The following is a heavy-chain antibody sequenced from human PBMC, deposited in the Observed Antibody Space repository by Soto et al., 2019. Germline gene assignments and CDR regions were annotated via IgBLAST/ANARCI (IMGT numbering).Heavy chain of an antibody. D-gene: IGHD3-16*02. V-gene: IGHV4-59*01. CDR2: IYYSGSA. CDR3: ARLSFLNYYGMDV. J-gene: IGHJ6*02. Sequence: SETLSLTCTVSGGSISSYYWSWIRQPPGKGLEWIGYIYYSGSANYNPSLKSRVTISVDTSKNQFSLKLSSVTAADTAVYYCARLSFLNYYGMDVWGQGTTVTVSS. CDR1: GGSISSYY.